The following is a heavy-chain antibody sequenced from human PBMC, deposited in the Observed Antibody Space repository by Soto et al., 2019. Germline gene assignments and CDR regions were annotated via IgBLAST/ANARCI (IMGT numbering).Heavy chain of an antibody. J-gene: IGHJ4*02. V-gene: IGHV3-30*18. CDR1: GVTFSRYA. Sequence: HVQFMQSGGGVVQPGKSLRLSCTTSGVTFSRYAMHWVRQLPGERLEWVAVVFFDGNYKNYGDSVKGRFTVSRDNSKNTPYLQMNGLRREDTGVYYCTKGGTVPFDYWGQGSLVIVSS. D-gene: IGHD3-16*01. CDR2: VFFDGNYK. CDR3: TKGGTVPFDY.